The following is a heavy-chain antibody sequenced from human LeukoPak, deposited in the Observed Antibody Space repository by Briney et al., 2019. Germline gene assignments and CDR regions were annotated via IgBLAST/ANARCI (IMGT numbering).Heavy chain of an antibody. CDR2: ISSGGSST. J-gene: IGHJ4*02. Sequence: GGSLRLSCAASGFAFSNYAMNWVRQTPGKGLEWVSTISSGGSSTYYADSVKGRFTISRDNSKSTLFLQMNSLRAEDTAVYYCAKDPGFEYWGQGTLVTVSS. D-gene: IGHD3-10*01. CDR3: AKDPGFEY. CDR1: GFAFSNYA. V-gene: IGHV3-23*01.